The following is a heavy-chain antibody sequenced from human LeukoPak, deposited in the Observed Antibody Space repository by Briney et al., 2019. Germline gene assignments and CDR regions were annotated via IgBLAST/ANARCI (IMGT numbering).Heavy chain of an antibody. CDR3: ARGAAGFDY. CDR2: ISGSGGGT. V-gene: IGHV3-23*01. J-gene: IGHJ4*02. D-gene: IGHD6-13*01. CDR1: EFTFSNYA. Sequence: GGSLRLSCVGSEFTFSNYALSWVRQAPGKGLEWVSSISGSGGGTYYADSVKGRFTISRDNSKNTLSLQLNSLRAEDTAVYYCARGAAGFDYWGQGTLVSVSS.